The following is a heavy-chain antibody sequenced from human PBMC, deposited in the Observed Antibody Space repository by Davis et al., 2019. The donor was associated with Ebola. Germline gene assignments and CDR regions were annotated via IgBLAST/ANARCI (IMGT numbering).Heavy chain of an antibody. Sequence: SETLSLTCTVSGASISNTDDYYWGWIRQPPGKGLEWIGSIYYRGTTYYTPSLKSRVTISVDTSKNQFSLKLDSVTAADTAVYYCARGWDSSGWQNWGQGILVTVSS. J-gene: IGHJ4*02. CDR1: GASISNTDDYY. CDR3: ARGWDSSGWQN. V-gene: IGHV4-39*07. CDR2: IYYRGTT. D-gene: IGHD6-19*01.